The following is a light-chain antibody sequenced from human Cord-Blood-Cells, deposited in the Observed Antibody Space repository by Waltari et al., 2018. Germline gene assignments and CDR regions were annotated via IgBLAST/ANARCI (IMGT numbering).Light chain of an antibody. CDR3: SSYTSSSTWV. J-gene: IGLJ3*02. V-gene: IGLV2-14*01. CDR2: EVS. CDR1: SSDVGGYNY. Sequence: QSALTQPASVSGSPGQSITISCTGTSSDVGGYNYVSWYQQHPGKAPKLLIYEVSKRPSVVSNRFSGSKSGNTASLTISGLQAEDEADYYCSSYTSSSTWVFGGGTKLTVL.